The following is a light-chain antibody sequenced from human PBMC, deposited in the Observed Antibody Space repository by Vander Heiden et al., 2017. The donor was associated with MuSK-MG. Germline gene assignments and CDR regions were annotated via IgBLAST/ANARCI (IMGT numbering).Light chain of an antibody. Sequence: QSALTQPASVSGSPGQSITISRTGTSSDVGGNNYVSCDQQHPGKAPKPLIFEVSKRPSGVSNRFSGSKSGNTASLTISGLQAEDEADYYCNSFTSSSTPYVFGSGTKVTVL. V-gene: IGLV2-14*01. CDR3: NSFTSSSTPYV. J-gene: IGLJ1*01. CDR1: SSDVGGNNY. CDR2: EVS.